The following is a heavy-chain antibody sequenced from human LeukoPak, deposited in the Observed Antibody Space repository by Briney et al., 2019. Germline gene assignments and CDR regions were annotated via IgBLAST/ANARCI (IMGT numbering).Heavy chain of an antibody. CDR2: INHSGST. CDR3: ARLVRYGAVPVEDY. V-gene: IGHV4-34*01. D-gene: IGHD4/OR15-4a*01. Sequence: SETLSLTCTVSGGSISSYYWSWIRQPPGKGLEWIGEINHSGSTNYNPSLKSRVTISVDTSKNQFSLKLSSVTAADTAVYYCARLVRYGAVPVEDYWGQGTLVTVSS. J-gene: IGHJ4*02. CDR1: GGSISSYY.